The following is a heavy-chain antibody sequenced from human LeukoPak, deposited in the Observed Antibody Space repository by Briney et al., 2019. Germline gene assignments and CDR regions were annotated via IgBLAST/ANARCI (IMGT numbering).Heavy chain of an antibody. CDR3: ARTARHLDY. CDR2: ISGSGTDI. CDR1: GGSFSGYY. Sequence: NPSETLSLTCAVYGGSFSGYYWSWIRQAPGKGLECLSYISGSGTDINYADSVRGRFTISRDNAKNLLYLQMNDLRVEDTAVYYCARTARHLDYWGQGTLVTVSS. J-gene: IGHJ4*02. D-gene: IGHD5-18*01. V-gene: IGHV3-11*04.